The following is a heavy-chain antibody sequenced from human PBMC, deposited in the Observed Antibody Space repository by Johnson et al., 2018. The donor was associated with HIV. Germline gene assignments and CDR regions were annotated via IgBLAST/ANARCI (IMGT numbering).Heavy chain of an antibody. D-gene: IGHD3-3*01. V-gene: IGHV3-33*06. CDR3: ANDFWSGSGI. J-gene: IGHJ3*02. CDR1: GFTFSNFG. Sequence: QVHLVESRGGVVQPGRSLRLSCAASGFTFSNFGMHWVRQAPGKGLEWVAVIWYDGSNKYYADSVKGRFTISRDNSKSTLYLQMNSLRAEDTAVYYCANDFWSGSGIWGQGTMVTVSS. CDR2: IWYDGSNK.